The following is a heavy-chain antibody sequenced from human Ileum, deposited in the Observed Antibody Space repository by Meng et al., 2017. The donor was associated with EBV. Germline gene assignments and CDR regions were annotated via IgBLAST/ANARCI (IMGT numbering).Heavy chain of an antibody. V-gene: IGHV4-61*08. J-gene: IGHJ4*02. CDR1: GESGSIGDFH. CDR3: ASYFVGRGGVGY. D-gene: IGHD3-9*01. Sequence: QGERQGPGPGGVKPAGALSRSCAFSGESGSIGDFHWSWIRQPPGKGLELIGKIDSGRTDYNPAFKSRVTISKDTSKNLFSLKLNSVTAAGAAVYFCASYFVGRGGVGYWGQGTLVTVSS. CDR2: IDSGRT.